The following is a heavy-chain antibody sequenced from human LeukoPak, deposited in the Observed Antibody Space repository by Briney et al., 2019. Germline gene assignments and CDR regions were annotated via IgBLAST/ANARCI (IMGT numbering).Heavy chain of an antibody. D-gene: IGHD6-13*01. CDR2: ISGSGVRT. CDR3: AKDLDSSNRRIAATGVSFDP. Sequence: PGGSLRLSCAASGFTFSSYAMSWVRQAPGKGLEWVSVISGSGVRTYYADSAKGRFTISRDNSKNTLYLQMNSLRAEDTAVYYCAKDLDSSNRRIAATGVSFDPWGQGTLVTVSS. J-gene: IGHJ5*02. CDR1: GFTFSSYA. V-gene: IGHV3-23*01.